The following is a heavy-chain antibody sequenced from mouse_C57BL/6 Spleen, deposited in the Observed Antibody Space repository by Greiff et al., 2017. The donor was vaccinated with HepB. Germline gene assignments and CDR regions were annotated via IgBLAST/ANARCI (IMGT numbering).Heavy chain of an antibody. CDR2: IHPNSGST. J-gene: IGHJ3*01. CDR3: ARTEYYYGSSSFAD. D-gene: IGHD1-1*01. Sequence: QVQLQQPGAELVKPGASVKLSCKASGYTFTSYWMHWVKQRPGQGLEWIGMIHPNSGSTNYNEKFKSKATLTVDKSSSTAYMQLSSLTSEDSAVYYCARTEYYYGSSSFADWGQGTLVTVSA. CDR1: GYTFTSYW. V-gene: IGHV1-64*01.